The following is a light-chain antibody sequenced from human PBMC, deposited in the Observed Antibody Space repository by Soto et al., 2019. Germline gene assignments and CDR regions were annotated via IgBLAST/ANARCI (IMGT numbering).Light chain of an antibody. Sequence: DIQMPQSPSTLSASVGDRVTITSRASQSISSWLVWYQQKPGKAPKLLIYDAASLESGVPSRFSGSGSGTEFTLTISSLQPDDFATYYCQQYNSYSWTFGQGTKVEIK. J-gene: IGKJ1*01. V-gene: IGKV1-5*01. CDR1: QSISSW. CDR3: QQYNSYSWT. CDR2: DAA.